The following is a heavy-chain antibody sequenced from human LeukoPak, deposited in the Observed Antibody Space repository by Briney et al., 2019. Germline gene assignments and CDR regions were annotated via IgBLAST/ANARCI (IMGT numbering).Heavy chain of an antibody. J-gene: IGHJ4*02. CDR1: GYTFTGYY. D-gene: IGHD4-17*01. Sequence: ASVKVSCKASGYTFTGYYIHWVRQAPGQGLEWMGWINPNTGGTYYAQKFQGRVTWTSDTSITTAYMELSRLTSDDTAVYYCARADYGHYFDYWGQGTLVTVSS. V-gene: IGHV1-2*02. CDR3: ARADYGHYFDY. CDR2: INPNTGGT.